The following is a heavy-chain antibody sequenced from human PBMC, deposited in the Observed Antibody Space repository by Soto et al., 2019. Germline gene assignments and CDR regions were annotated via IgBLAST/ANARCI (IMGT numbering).Heavy chain of an antibody. J-gene: IGHJ6*04. D-gene: IGHD2-8*01. Sequence: EVQLVESGGDLVQPGGSLRLSCAASGFSVSSKYMSWVRQAPGKGLEWVSLIQSGGTTYYAGSVKGRFTISRDYSENTLFLQMNSLRVEDTAVYYCTRDDGHFNGDRYYGVPMDVWGKGTTLTVSA. V-gene: IGHV3-66*01. CDR3: TRDDGHFNGDRYYGVPMDV. CDR2: IQSGGTT. CDR1: GFSVSSKY.